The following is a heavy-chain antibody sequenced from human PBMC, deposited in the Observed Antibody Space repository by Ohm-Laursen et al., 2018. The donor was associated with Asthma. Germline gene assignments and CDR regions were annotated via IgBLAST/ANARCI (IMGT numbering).Heavy chain of an antibody. J-gene: IGHJ4*02. V-gene: IGHV3-30*03. D-gene: IGHD3-3*01. CDR3: ARDVMEWYLPAFDF. Sequence: SLRLSCAASGFTFSSYGMHWVRQAPGKGLELVAIISFHGYNQYYTDSVRGRFTISRDNSKNTLYLQMNSLRPDDTAVYYCARDVMEWYLPAFDFWGQGTLVTVSS. CDR2: ISFHGYNQ. CDR1: GFTFSSYG.